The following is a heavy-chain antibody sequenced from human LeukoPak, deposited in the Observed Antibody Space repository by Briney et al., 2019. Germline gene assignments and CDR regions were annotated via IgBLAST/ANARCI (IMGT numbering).Heavy chain of an antibody. Sequence: ASVTVSCKASGYTFTTYYMHWVRRAPGQGLEWIGIINPSDGSTTYAQRFQGRVTMTRDTSTSTVYMELSSLRSEDTAVYYCARHQGAGAYPFDYWGQGTLVTVAS. D-gene: IGHD2-2*02. CDR1: GYTFTTYY. CDR3: ARHQGAGAYPFDY. V-gene: IGHV1-46*01. J-gene: IGHJ4*02. CDR2: INPSDGST.